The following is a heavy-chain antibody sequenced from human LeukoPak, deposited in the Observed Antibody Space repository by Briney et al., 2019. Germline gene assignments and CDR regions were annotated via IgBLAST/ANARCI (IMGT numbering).Heavy chain of an antibody. Sequence: ASVKVSCKTSGYTFTHYYITWVRQAPGQGLEWMGWVSGYNAKTSYAQKFQGRVTMTIETSTTTAYMELESLRSDDTAIYYCARDYYESSDYNYDTFDPWGQGTMVTVSS. CDR1: GYTFTHYY. D-gene: IGHD3-22*01. J-gene: IGHJ3*01. V-gene: IGHV1-18*01. CDR2: VSGYNAKT. CDR3: ARDYYESSDYNYDTFDP.